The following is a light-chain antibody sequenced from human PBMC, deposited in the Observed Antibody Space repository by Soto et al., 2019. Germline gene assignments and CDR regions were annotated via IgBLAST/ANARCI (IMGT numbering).Light chain of an antibody. J-gene: IGKJ1*01. V-gene: IGKV3-20*01. CDR2: GAS. CDR1: QSVGTK. Sequence: EVVMRQSPATLSVSPGERATLSCRASQSVGTKIAWYQQKPGQAPRLLIYGASSRATGIPDRFSGSGSGTDFTLTISRLEPEDFAVYYCQQYGSSRTFGQGTKVDIK. CDR3: QQYGSSRT.